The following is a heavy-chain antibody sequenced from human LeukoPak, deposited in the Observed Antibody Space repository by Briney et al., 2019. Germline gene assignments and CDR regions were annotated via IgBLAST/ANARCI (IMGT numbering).Heavy chain of an antibody. CDR2: IRSEANSYAT. CDR1: GFTFSGSA. Sequence: GGSLRLSCAASGFTFSGSAMHWVRQASGKGLEWVGRIRSEANSYATAYAASVKGRFTISRDDSKNTAYLQMNSLKTEDTAVYYCTIAAAETYFDYWGQGTLVTVSS. V-gene: IGHV3-73*01. CDR3: TIAAAETYFDY. J-gene: IGHJ4*02. D-gene: IGHD6-13*01.